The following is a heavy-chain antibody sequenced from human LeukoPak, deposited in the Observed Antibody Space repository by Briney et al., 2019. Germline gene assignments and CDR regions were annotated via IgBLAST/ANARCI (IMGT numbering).Heavy chain of an antibody. CDR1: GFTFGDHA. J-gene: IGHJ6*02. V-gene: IGHV3-49*04. Sequence: GGSLRLSRTASGFTFGDHAMSRVRQAPGKGLEWVGFIRSNAYGGTTEYAASVKGRFIISRDDSKSIAYLQMNSLKTEDTAVYYCTRGPIQVWLYYGMDVWGQGTTVIVSS. CDR3: TRGPIQVWLYYGMDV. CDR2: IRSNAYGGTT. D-gene: IGHD5-18*01.